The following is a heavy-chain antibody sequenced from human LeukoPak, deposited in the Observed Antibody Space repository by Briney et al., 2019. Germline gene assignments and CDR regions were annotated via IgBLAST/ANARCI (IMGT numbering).Heavy chain of an antibody. J-gene: IGHJ4*02. CDR1: GFKFSSYS. CDR2: ISSSSSYI. D-gene: IGHD3-10*02. V-gene: IGHV3-21*01. Sequence: PGGSLRLSCAASGFKFSSYSMKWVRQAPGMGLEWVSFISSSSSYIYYADSLKGRFTISRDNAKNSLYLQMNSLRAEDTAVYYCARGTMFPYYFDYWGQGTLVTVSS. CDR3: ARGTMFPYYFDY.